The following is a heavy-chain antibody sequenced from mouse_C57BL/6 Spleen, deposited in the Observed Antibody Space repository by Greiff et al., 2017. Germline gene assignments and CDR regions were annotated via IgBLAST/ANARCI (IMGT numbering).Heavy chain of an antibody. CDR1: GYTFTDPI. Sequence: LQESGAELASPGASVTLSCKASGYTFTDPIMNWVKKRPGQGLEWIGRIYPVSGETNYNQKFMGKATFSVDRSSSTVYMVLNSLTSEDPAVYYCGRSASGLYYAMDYWGQGTSVTVSS. J-gene: IGHJ4*01. V-gene: IGHV1-11*01. CDR3: GRSASGLYYAMDY. CDR2: IYPVSGET. D-gene: IGHD3-2*02.